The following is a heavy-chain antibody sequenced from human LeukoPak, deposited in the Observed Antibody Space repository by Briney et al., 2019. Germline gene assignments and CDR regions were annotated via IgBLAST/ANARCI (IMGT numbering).Heavy chain of an antibody. D-gene: IGHD1-20*01. V-gene: IGHV3-73*01. CDR3: AARLVAVTGHDY. Sequence: EGSLKLSCAASGFTFSGSAMHWVRQASGKGLEWVGRIRTKANSYATTYAASVKDRFTISRDDSKNMAYLQVNSLKSEDTAVYYCAARLVAVTGHDYWGQGTLVTVSS. CDR2: IRTKANSYAT. CDR1: GFTFSGSA. J-gene: IGHJ4*02.